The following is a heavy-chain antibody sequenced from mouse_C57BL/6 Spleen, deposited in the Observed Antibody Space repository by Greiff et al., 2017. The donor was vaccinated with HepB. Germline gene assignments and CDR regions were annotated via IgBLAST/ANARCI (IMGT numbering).Heavy chain of an antibody. CDR3: ARDGLRSSGNAY. J-gene: IGHJ3*01. CDR1: GYSITSGYD. V-gene: IGHV3-1*01. D-gene: IGHD3-2*02. Sequence: EVKLMESGPGMVKPSQSLSLTCTVTGYSITSGYDWHWIRHFPGNKLEWMGYISYSGSTNYNPSLKSRISITHDTSKNHFFLKLNSVTTEDTATYYCARDGLRSSGNAYWGQGTRGTVSA. CDR2: ISYSGST.